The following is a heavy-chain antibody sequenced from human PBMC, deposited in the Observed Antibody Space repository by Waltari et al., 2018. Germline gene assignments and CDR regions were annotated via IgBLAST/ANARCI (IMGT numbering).Heavy chain of an antibody. CDR2: IYHSGST. CDR1: GYSISSGYY. J-gene: IGHJ4*02. D-gene: IGHD3-10*01. V-gene: IGHV4-38-2*02. CDR3: ARDLAEGYGSGAFDY. Sequence: QVQLQESGPGLVKPSETLSLTCTVSGYSISSGYYWGWIRRPPGKGLEWIGSIYHSGSTYYNPSLKSRVTISVDTSKNQFSLKLSSVTAADTTVYYCARDLAEGYGSGAFDYWGQGTLVTVSS.